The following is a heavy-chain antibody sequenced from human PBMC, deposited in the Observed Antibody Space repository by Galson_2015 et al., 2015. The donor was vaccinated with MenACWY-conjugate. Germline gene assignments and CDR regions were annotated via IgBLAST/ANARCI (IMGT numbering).Heavy chain of an antibody. D-gene: IGHD4-17*01. CDR2: INWNGVST. J-gene: IGHJ6*03. CDR3: ARDRATVTNYYYYYMDV. CDR1: GFTFDAYG. Sequence: SLRLSCAASGFTFDAYGMSWVRHAPGKGLEWVSVINWNGVSTDYADSVKGRFTISRDNAKKSLYLEMTSLRGDDTALYYCARDRATVTNYYYYYMDVWGRGTTVTVSS. V-gene: IGHV3-20*04.